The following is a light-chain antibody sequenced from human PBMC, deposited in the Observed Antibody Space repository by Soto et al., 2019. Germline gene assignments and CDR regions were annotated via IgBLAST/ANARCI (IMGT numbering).Light chain of an antibody. CDR3: SSYTSSSTPNV. J-gene: IGLJ1*01. CDR2: DVS. Sequence: QSVLTQPASVSGSPGQSITISCTGTSSDVGGYNYVSWYQQHPGKAPKLMIYDVSNRPSGVSNRFSGSKSGNTASLTISGLQAEDEADYYCSSYTSSSTPNVSGTGTKVTVL. CDR1: SSDVGGYNY. V-gene: IGLV2-14*01.